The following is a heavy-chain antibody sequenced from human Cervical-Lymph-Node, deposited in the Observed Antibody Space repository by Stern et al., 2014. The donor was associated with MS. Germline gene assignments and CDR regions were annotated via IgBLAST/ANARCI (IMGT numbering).Heavy chain of an antibody. V-gene: IGHV4-59*01. J-gene: IGHJ4*02. Sequence: QLQLQESGPGLVKPSETLSLICTVSGGSISSYYWTWIRQPPGTGLEWIGYVYYTGSTDYNPSLKSRVTISVDSSKNQFSLKLTSVTAADTAVYYCARDRSSSPRVFDSWGQGTLVTVSS. CDR1: GGSISSYY. D-gene: IGHD6-13*01. CDR2: VYYTGST. CDR3: ARDRSSSPRVFDS.